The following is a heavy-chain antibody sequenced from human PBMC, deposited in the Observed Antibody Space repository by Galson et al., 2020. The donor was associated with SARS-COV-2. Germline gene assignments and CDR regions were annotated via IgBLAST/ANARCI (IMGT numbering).Heavy chain of an antibody. Sequence: ASVKVSCTASGFPFNNYNFHWVRQAPGQGLEWLGVIFPYGTVTRYAPKFQGRISMTRDTSTSMVYLEVTSLRSEDRAVCYCARSLDMFAQVLMDVWGDGTPFTVSS. J-gene: IGHJ6*04. CDR3: ARSLDMFAQVLMDV. D-gene: IGHD3-10*02. V-gene: IGHV1-46*02. CDR1: GFPFNNYN. CDR2: IFPYGTVT.